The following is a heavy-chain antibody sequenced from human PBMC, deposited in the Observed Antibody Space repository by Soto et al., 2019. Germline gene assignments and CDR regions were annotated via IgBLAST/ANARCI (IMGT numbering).Heavy chain of an antibody. V-gene: IGHV1-8*01. D-gene: IGHD1-26*01. CDR2: MQPSTGRT. CDR3: ARGVSAGVDY. CDR1: GYSFTSLD. J-gene: IGHJ4*02. Sequence: ASLRVSCKASGYSFTSLDINWVRQTAGQGLEWMGWMQPSTGRTGYAQKFQGRVTMTRDTSINTAYMELTTLTSDDTAFYYCARGVSAGVDYWGQGTLVTVSS.